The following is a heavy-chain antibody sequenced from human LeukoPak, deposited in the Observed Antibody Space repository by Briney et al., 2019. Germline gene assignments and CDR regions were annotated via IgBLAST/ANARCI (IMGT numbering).Heavy chain of an antibody. CDR3: ARALRSYYYGSGSPHDYYGMDV. CDR1: GGTFSSYA. Sequence: SVKVSCKASGGTFSSYAISWVRQAPGQGLEWMGGIIPIFGTANYAQKFQGRVTITADESTSTAYMELSSLRSEDTAVYYCARALRSYYYGSGSPHDYYGMDVWGQGTTVTVSS. CDR2: IIPIFGTA. D-gene: IGHD3-10*01. J-gene: IGHJ6*02. V-gene: IGHV1-69*13.